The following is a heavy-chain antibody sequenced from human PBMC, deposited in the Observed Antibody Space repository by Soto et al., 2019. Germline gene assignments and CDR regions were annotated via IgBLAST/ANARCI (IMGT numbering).Heavy chain of an antibody. CDR1: EAYLNSHD. CDR2: VFSSVST. CDR3: ARSFMVPVDYFDY. J-gene: IGHJ4*02. V-gene: IGHV4-59*11. Sequence: SATLCLTCTVSEAYLNSHDGSWIRPSPGKGLEWIGQVFSSVSTNYNPSLKRRVTISIDTSTKQFSLKLTSVTAADTAVYYCARSFMVPVDYFDYWGQGTLVTVSS. D-gene: IGHD3-10*01.